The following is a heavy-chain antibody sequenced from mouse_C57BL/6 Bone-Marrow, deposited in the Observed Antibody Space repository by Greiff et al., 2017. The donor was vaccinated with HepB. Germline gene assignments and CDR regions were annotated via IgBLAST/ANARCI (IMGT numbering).Heavy chain of an antibody. CDR2: ISSGGSYT. Sequence: EVQLQQSGGDLVKPGGSLKLSCAASGFTFSSYGMSWVRQTPDKRLEWVATISSGGSYTYYPDSVKGRFTISRDNAKNTLYLQMSSLKSEDTAMYYCARQILITTVVAPFAYWGQGTLVTVSA. V-gene: IGHV5-6*01. D-gene: IGHD1-1*01. CDR3: ARQILITTVVAPFAY. CDR1: GFTFSSYG. J-gene: IGHJ3*01.